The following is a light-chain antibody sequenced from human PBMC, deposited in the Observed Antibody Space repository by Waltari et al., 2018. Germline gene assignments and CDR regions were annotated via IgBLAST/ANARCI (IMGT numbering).Light chain of an antibody. Sequence: EIVLTQSPGTLSLSPGERATLSCRASQSVSRTLAWYQQKPGQAPRLLSYDSSSRATGTPDRFSGSGSGTDFSLTIRRLEPEDFAVYYCQKYGSLPATFGQGTKVEIK. CDR3: QKYGSLPAT. J-gene: IGKJ1*01. V-gene: IGKV3-20*01. CDR2: DSS. CDR1: QSVSRT.